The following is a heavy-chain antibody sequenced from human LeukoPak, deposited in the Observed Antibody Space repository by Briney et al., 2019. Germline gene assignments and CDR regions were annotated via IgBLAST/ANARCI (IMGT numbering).Heavy chain of an antibody. CDR3: ASFLFPYGDYPY. V-gene: IGHV3-48*01. CDR1: GFTFGDYA. D-gene: IGHD4-17*01. J-gene: IGHJ4*02. CDR2: ISSSSSTI. Sequence: GGSLRLSCTASGFTFGDYAMNWVRQAPGKGLEWISYISSSSSTIYYADSVKGRFTISRDNAKNSLYLQMNSLRAEDTAVYYCASFLFPYGDYPYWGQGTLVTVSS.